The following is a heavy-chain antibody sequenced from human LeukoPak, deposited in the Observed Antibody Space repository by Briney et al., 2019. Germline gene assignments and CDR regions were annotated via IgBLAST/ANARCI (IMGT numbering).Heavy chain of an antibody. Sequence: SETLSLTCTVSGGSASSSSYYWSWIRQPPGKGLEWIGYIYYSGSTNYNPSLKSRVTISIDTSKNQFSVKLSSVTAADTAVYYCARVTGSYSHPYFDYWGQGTLATVSS. CDR1: GGSASSSSYY. CDR3: ARVTGSYSHPYFDY. J-gene: IGHJ4*02. D-gene: IGHD1-26*01. V-gene: IGHV4-61*01. CDR2: IYYSGST.